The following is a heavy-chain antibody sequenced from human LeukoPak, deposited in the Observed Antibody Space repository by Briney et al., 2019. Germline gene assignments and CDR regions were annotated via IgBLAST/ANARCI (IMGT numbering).Heavy chain of an antibody. D-gene: IGHD5-18*01. Sequence: GGSLRLSCAASGFTFSSYGMSWVRQAPGKGLEWVGRTRNKANSHTTEYAASVKGRFTISRDDSKNSLYLQMNSLKTEDTAVYYCASPIQLWPYDAFDIWGQGTMVTVSS. CDR1: GFTFSSYG. J-gene: IGHJ3*02. CDR3: ASPIQLWPYDAFDI. V-gene: IGHV3-72*01. CDR2: TRNKANSHTT.